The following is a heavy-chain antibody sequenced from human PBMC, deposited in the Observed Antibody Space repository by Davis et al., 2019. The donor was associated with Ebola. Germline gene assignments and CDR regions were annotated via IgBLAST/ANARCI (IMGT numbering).Heavy chain of an antibody. CDR2: IYSSGST. CDR3: ARDRNYGFWSGTFDY. V-gene: IGHV4-4*07. Sequence: PGGSLRLSCTVSGGSISSYHWSWIRQPAGKGLEWIGRIYSSGSTDYSPSLRRRVAMSVDTSKNQFSLKLISVTAADTALYYCARDRNYGFWSGTFDYWGLGILVTVSS. J-gene: IGHJ4*02. CDR1: GGSISSYH. D-gene: IGHD3-3*01.